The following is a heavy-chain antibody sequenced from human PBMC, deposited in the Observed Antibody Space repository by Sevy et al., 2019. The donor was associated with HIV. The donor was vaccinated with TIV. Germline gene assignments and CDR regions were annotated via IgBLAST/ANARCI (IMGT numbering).Heavy chain of an antibody. Sequence: GESLKISCKGSGYSFTSYWIGWVRQMPGKGLEWMGIIYPGDSDTRYSPSFQGQVTISADKSIGTAYLQWSSLKASDTAMYYCARHGEGYCSSTSCYLGVMDVWGQGTTVTVSS. J-gene: IGHJ6*02. CDR1: GYSFTSYW. V-gene: IGHV5-51*01. D-gene: IGHD2-2*01. CDR3: ARHGEGYCSSTSCYLGVMDV. CDR2: IYPGDSDT.